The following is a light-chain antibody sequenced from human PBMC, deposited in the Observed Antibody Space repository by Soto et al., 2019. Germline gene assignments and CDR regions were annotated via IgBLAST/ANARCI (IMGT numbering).Light chain of an antibody. CDR3: QQYGSSPRT. CDR2: GAS. Sequence: EIVLTQSPGTLSLSPGERATLSCRASQSVSSSHLAWYQQKPGQAPRLLISGASSRATGIPDRFTGSGSGTDFTLTISRLEPEDFEVYYCQQYGSSPRTFGQGTKVDI. J-gene: IGKJ1*01. V-gene: IGKV3-20*01. CDR1: QSVSSSH.